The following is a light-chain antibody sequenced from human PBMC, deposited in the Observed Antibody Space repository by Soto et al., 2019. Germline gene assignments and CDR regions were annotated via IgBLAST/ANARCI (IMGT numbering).Light chain of an antibody. CDR1: RSFASSY. Sequence: GLTQSPGTLSLSPGERATLSCRASRSFASSYLARYQQKPGQAPRLLIFAASIRATGVSDRFSGSVSGTDFTLIICRLEPQDSAVYYCQQYGSSPPYTFGQGTKLEIK. CDR2: AAS. J-gene: IGKJ2*01. V-gene: IGKV3-20*01. CDR3: QQYGSSPPYT.